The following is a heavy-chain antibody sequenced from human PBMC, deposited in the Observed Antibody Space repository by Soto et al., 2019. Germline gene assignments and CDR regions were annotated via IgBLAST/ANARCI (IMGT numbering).Heavy chain of an antibody. Sequence: PGGSLRLSCAASGFTFSRYWMSWVRQAPGKGLEWVANIKQDGSETNYVDSMKGRFTIYRDNTKNSLYLQMNSLRAEDTAVYYCARRSYSGAGDCWGQGTLVTVSS. J-gene: IGHJ1*01. CDR3: ARRSYSGAGDC. D-gene: IGHD2-21*01. V-gene: IGHV3-7*01. CDR1: GFTFSRYW. CDR2: IKQDGSET.